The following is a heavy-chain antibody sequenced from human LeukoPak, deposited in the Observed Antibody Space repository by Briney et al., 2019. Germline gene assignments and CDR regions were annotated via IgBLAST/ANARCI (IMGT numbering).Heavy chain of an antibody. CDR2: LYYSGST. CDR3: AREAGTYIGY. D-gene: IGHD6-19*01. V-gene: IGHV4-59*01. Sequence: TSETLSLTCTVSGGSISSYYWSWIRQPPGKGLEWIGYLYYSGSTNYNPSLKSRVTISVDTSKNQFSLKLSSVTAADTAVYYCAREAGTYIGYWGQGTLVTVSS. J-gene: IGHJ4*02. CDR1: GGSISSYY.